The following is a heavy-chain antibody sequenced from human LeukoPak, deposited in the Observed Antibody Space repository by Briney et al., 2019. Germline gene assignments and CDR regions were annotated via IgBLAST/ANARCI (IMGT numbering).Heavy chain of an antibody. CDR1: GGSISSYY. J-gene: IGHJ6*03. CDR3: ASFPYYDFWSGYYGTMDV. CDR2: IYYSGST. V-gene: IGHV4-59*01. D-gene: IGHD3-3*01. Sequence: PSETLSLTCTVSGGSISSYYWSWIRQPPGKGLEWIGYIYYSGSTNYNPSLKSRVTISVDTSKNQFSLKLSSVTAADTAVYYCASFPYYDFWSGYYGTMDVWGKGTTVTVSS.